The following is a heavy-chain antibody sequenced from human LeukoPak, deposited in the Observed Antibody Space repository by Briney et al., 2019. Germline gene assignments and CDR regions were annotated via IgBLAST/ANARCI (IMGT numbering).Heavy chain of an antibody. V-gene: IGHV4-39*07. Sequence: TSETLSLTCTVSGGSISGSSYYWGWIRQPPGKGLEWIGSIYYSGSTNYNPSLKSRVTISVDTSKNQFSLKLSSVTAADTAVYYCARGLLVAGWFDPWGQGTLVTVSS. J-gene: IGHJ5*02. CDR3: ARGLLVAGWFDP. D-gene: IGHD6-19*01. CDR2: IYYSGST. CDR1: GGSISGSSYY.